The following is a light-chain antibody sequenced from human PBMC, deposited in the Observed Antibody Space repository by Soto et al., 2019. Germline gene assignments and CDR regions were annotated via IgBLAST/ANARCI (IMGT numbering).Light chain of an antibody. V-gene: IGLV2-14*01. CDR1: SGDVGNYNY. J-gene: IGLJ1*01. CDR2: EVS. CDR3: SSYTTSSTYV. Sequence: QSALAQPASPSGSPGQSITISCIGTSGDVGNYNYVSWYQQHPGKVPKLMIYEVSNRPSGVSHRFSGSKSGNTASLTISGLQAEDEADYYCSSYTTSSTYVFGTGTKVTVL.